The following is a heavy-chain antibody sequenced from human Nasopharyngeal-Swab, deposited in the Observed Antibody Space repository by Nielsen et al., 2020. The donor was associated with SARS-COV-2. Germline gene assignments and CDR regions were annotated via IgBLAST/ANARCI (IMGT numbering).Heavy chain of an antibody. V-gene: IGHV3-48*03. CDR2: ISSSGSTR. J-gene: IGHJ4*02. D-gene: IGHD2-2*01. Sequence: AGSLTLSCAASGFTVSSYEMNWVRHAPAQGLEWVSYISSSGSTRYYADSVKGRFTISRDHAKNSLYLQMNSLRAEDTAVYYCARDFGFCSSTSCSLLTFDYWGQGTLVTVSS. CDR1: GFTVSSYE. CDR3: ARDFGFCSSTSCSLLTFDY.